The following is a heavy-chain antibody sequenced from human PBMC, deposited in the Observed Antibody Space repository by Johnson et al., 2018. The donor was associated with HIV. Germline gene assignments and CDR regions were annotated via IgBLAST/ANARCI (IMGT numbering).Heavy chain of an antibody. CDR1: GFTFSSYG. D-gene: IGHD4-17*01. J-gene: IGHJ3*02. Sequence: HVQLVESGGGVVQPGRSLRLSCAASGFTFSSYGMHWVRQAPGKGLEWVAVISYDGSNKYYADSVKGRFTISRDNSKNTLYLQMNRLRVEDSAVYYCARGDYGDYGRDAFDIWGQGTMVTVSS. CDR3: ARGDYGDYGRDAFDI. V-gene: IGHV3-30*03. CDR2: ISYDGSNK.